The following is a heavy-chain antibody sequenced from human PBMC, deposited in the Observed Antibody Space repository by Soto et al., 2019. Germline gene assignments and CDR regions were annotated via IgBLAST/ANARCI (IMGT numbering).Heavy chain of an antibody. V-gene: IGHV3-66*01. CDR2: IYSGGST. J-gene: IGHJ4*02. CDR3: ALYSSSWYRGIGY. D-gene: IGHD6-13*01. Sequence: EVQLVESGGGLVQPGGSLRLSCAASGFTVSSSYMSWVRQAPGKGLEWVSVIYSGGSTYYADSVKGRFTISRDNSKNTLYLQMNSRSADDTAVYYCALYSSSWYRGIGYWGQGTLVTVSS. CDR1: GFTVSSSY.